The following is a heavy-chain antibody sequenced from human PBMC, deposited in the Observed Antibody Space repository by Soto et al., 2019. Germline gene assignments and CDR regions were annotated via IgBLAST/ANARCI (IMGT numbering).Heavy chain of an antibody. Sequence: QVQLQESGPGLVKPSETLSLTCTVSGGSISSYYWSWIRQPPGKGLEWIGYIYYSGSTNYNPSLKSRVTISVATSKNQFSLKLSSVTAADTAVYYCARTPSSGWHKFDYWGQGTLVTVSS. D-gene: IGHD6-19*01. CDR3: ARTPSSGWHKFDY. J-gene: IGHJ4*02. CDR1: GGSISSYY. CDR2: IYYSGST. V-gene: IGHV4-59*08.